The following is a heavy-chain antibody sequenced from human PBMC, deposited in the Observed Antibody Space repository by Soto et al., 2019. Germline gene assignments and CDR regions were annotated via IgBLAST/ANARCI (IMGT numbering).Heavy chain of an antibody. Sequence: GGSLRLSCTASGFAFGDYAMSWFRQAPRKGLEWVGFMRSTAYGGTREYAATVKGRFTISRDDSRSIAFLQMNSLKTEDTVVYYCTRVGGLRKVRGGLNWCDPWGQGTLVTVSS. CDR3: TRVGGLRKVRGGLNWCDP. J-gene: IGHJ5*02. V-gene: IGHV3-49*03. D-gene: IGHD3-10*01. CDR1: GFAFGDYA. CDR2: MRSTAYGGTR.